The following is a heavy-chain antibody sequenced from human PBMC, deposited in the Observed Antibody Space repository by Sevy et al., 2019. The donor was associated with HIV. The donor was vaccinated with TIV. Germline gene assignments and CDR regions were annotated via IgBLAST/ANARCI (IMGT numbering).Heavy chain of an antibody. CDR1: GYTFISYA. Sequence: ASVKVSCKASGYTFISYAIHWVRPAPGQGLQWMGWINAAGGNTKYSQNFQGRVTFSTDTSANTAYMELSSLRSEDTAVYYCARRGTGLDYYYGMDVWGQGTTVTVSS. J-gene: IGHJ6*02. CDR2: INAAGGNT. D-gene: IGHD1-1*01. CDR3: ARRGTGLDYYYGMDV. V-gene: IGHV1-3*01.